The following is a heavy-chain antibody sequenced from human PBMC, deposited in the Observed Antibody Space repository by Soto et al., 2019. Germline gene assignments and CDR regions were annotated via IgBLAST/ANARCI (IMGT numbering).Heavy chain of an antibody. CDR3: ATYSYCSSTSCEDYFDY. CDR1: GGSISSSSYY. D-gene: IGHD2-2*01. J-gene: IGHJ4*02. CDR2: IYYSGST. Sequence: QLQLQESGPGLVKPSETLSLTCTVSGGSISSSSYYWGWIRQPPGKGLEWIGSIYYSGSTYYNPSLKSRVAKSVDTSKTEFSLKLSSVTAADTAVYYCATYSYCSSTSCEDYFDYWGQGTLVTVSS. V-gene: IGHV4-39*01.